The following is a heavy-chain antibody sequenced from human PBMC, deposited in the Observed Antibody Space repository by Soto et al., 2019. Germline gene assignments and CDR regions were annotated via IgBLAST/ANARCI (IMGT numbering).Heavy chain of an antibody. CDR1: GFTFNTYG. V-gene: IGHV3-30*03. D-gene: IGHD1-26*01. Sequence: QVQLVESGGGVVQPGRSLGLSCAASGFTFNTYGMHWVRQAPGKGLEWVAAISYDGINKYYVDSVKGRFTISRDNSKNTLYVQMNSLRAEATALYYCARSPQPTRGIHWSFDLWGRGILVTVSS. CDR2: ISYDGINK. J-gene: IGHJ2*01. CDR3: ARSPQPTRGIHWSFDL.